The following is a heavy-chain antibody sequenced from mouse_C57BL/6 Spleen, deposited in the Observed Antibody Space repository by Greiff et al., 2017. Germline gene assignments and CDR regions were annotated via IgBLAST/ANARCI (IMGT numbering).Heavy chain of an antibody. CDR2: IDPNSGGT. CDR3: ARDEASLYCGYHYFDY. CDR1: GYTFTSYW. V-gene: IGHV1-72*01. J-gene: IGHJ2*01. D-gene: IGHD2-2*01. Sequence: VQLQQPGAELVKPGASVKLSCKASGYTFTSYWMHWVKQRPGRGLEWIGRIDPNSGGTKYNEKFKSKATLTVDKPSSAAYMRLSSLTSEDSAVYDCARDEASLYCGYHYFDYWGQSPTLTVSS.